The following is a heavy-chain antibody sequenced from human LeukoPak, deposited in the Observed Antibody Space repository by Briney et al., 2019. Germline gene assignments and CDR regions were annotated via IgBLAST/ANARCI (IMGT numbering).Heavy chain of an antibody. CDR1: GHTFTGYY. Sequence: ASVKVSCKASGHTFTGYYMHWVRQAPGQGLEWMGWINPNSGGTNYAQKFQGRVTMTRDTSISTAYMELSRLRSDDTAVYYCARGPVGATKWFDPWGQGTLVTVSS. D-gene: IGHD1-26*01. J-gene: IGHJ5*02. CDR3: ARGPVGATKWFDP. CDR2: INPNSGGT. V-gene: IGHV1-2*02.